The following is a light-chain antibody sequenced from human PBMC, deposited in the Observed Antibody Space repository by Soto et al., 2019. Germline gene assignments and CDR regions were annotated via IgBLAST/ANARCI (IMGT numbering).Light chain of an antibody. V-gene: IGKV3-15*01. CDR2: GAS. CDR1: QSVSSY. CDR3: QQYSIWRT. J-gene: IGKJ1*01. Sequence: EIFLTQSPATLSLSPGEVATLFCRASQSVSSYFAWYQQKAGQARRLLIYGASTRATGIPARFSGSGSGTEFTLTISGLQSEDFAVYYCQQYSIWRTFGQGTKVDIK.